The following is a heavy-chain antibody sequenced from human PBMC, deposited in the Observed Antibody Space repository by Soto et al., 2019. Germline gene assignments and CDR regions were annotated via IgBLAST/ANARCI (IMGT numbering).Heavy chain of an antibody. J-gene: IGHJ3*02. V-gene: IGHV1-46*01. D-gene: IGHD1-26*01. CDR3: ASIGSDAFDI. CDR2: INPSGGST. Sequence: ASVKVSRQASGYTLTRHHIHPVRQAPGQGLEWMGIINPSGGSTSYAQKFQGRVTMTRDTSTSTVYMELSSLRSEDTAVYYCASIGSDAFDIWGQGTMVTVSS. CDR1: GYTLTRHH.